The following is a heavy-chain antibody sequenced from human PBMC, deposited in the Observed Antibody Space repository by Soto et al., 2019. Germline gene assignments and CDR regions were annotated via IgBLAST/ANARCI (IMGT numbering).Heavy chain of an antibody. V-gene: IGHV3-74*03. CDR1: GFTFSTYW. CDR3: ARGGTRELRSRHNWFDP. D-gene: IGHD1-7*01. Sequence: EVQLVESGGGLVQPGGSLRLSCAASGFTFSTYWMHWVRQAPGKGLVWVSRIHSDGSSTTYADSVEGRFTISRDNAKNTLYLQMNRLRAEDTAVYYCARGGTRELRSRHNWFDPWGQGILVTVSS. J-gene: IGHJ5*02. CDR2: IHSDGSST.